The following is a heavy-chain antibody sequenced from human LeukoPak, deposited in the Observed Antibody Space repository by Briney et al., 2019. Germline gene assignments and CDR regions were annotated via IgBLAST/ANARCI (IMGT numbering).Heavy chain of an antibody. V-gene: IGHV4-34*01. CDR1: GFTFSSYQ. D-gene: IGHD5-24*01. CDR2: INHSGST. CDR3: ARGGRDGYNYDY. J-gene: IGHJ4*02. Sequence: EPGGSLRLSCEASGFTFSSYQMNWVRQAPGKGLEWIGEINHSGSTNYNPSLKSRVTISVDTSKNQFSLKLSSVTAADTAVYYCARGGRDGYNYDYWGQGTLVTVSS.